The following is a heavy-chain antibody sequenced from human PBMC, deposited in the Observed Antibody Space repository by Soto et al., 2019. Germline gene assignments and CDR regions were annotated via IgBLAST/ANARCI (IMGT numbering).Heavy chain of an antibody. CDR1: GFTFSSHA. V-gene: IGHV3-23*01. CDR2: IGGSGGST. J-gene: IGHJ4*02. CDR3: AKGAGIQLWLLFDS. D-gene: IGHD5-18*01. Sequence: GGSLRLSWAASGFTFSSHAMNWVRQAPGKGLEWVSVIGGSGGSTYYADSVKGRFTISRDNSKNTLYLQMSSLRAEDTAVYYCAKGAGIQLWLLFDSWGQGTLVTVSS.